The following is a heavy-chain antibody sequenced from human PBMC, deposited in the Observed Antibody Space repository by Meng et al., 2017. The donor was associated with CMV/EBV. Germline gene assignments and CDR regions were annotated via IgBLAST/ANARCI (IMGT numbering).Heavy chain of an antibody. J-gene: IGHJ6*02. CDR3: TSGGVVVPAARDDEYYYYYGMDV. Sequence: GESLKISCAASGFTFSGSAMHWVRQASGKGLEWVGRIRSKANSYATAYAASVKGRFTISRDDPKNTAYLQMNSLKTEDTAVYYCTSGGVVVPAARDDEYYYYYGMDVWGQGTTVTVSS. V-gene: IGHV3-73*01. CDR2: IRSKANSYAT. D-gene: IGHD2-2*01. CDR1: GFTFSGSA.